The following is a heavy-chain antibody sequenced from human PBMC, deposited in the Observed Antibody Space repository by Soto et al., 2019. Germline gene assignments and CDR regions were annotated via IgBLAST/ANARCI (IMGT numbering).Heavy chain of an antibody. D-gene: IGHD6-19*01. V-gene: IGHV4-31*03. CDR1: GGSISSGGYY. CDR2: IYYSGST. J-gene: IGHJ4*02. CDR3: ARDSSSGSDFDY. Sequence: PSETLSLTCTVSGGSISSGGYYWSWIRQHPGKGLEWIGYIYYSGSTYYNPSLKSRVTISVDTSKNQFSLKLSSVTAADTAVYYCARDSSSGSDFDYWGQGTLVT.